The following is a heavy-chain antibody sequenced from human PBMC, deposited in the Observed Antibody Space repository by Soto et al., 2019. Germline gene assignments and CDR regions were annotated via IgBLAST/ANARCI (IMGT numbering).Heavy chain of an antibody. CDR2: IYWDDDK. J-gene: IGHJ1*01. D-gene: IGHD3-10*01. CDR1: GFSLSTSGVG. Sequence: QITLKESGPTLVKPTQTLTLTCTCSGFSLSTSGVGVGWIRQPPGKALEWLALIYWDDDKRYSPSLKSRLTITKDTSKNQVVLTMTNMDPVDTATYYCAHFVLPNPAFQHWGQGTLVTVSS. CDR3: AHFVLPNPAFQH. V-gene: IGHV2-5*02.